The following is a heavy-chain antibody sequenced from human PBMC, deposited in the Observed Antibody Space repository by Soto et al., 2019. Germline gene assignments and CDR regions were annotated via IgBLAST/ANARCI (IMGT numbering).Heavy chain of an antibody. CDR1: GFTFSSYS. V-gene: IGHV3-48*02. J-gene: IGHJ6*02. Sequence: GGSLRLSCAASGFTFSSYSMNWVRQAPGKGLEWVSYISSSSSTIYYADSVKGRFTISRDNAKNSLYLQMNSLRDEDTAVYYCARDLWFGELLISTYGMDVWGQGTTVTVSS. CDR3: ARDLWFGELLISTYGMDV. D-gene: IGHD3-10*01. CDR2: ISSSSSTI.